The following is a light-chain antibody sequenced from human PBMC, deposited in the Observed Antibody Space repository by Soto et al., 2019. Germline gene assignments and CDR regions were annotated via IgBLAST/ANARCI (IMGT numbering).Light chain of an antibody. V-gene: IGLV2-8*01. CDR3: SSYAGTNNYV. CDR1: SGDVGRYNY. Sequence: QSALTQPPSASGSPGQSVTISCTGTSGDVGRYNYVSWYQHHPGKAPKLMIYEVNKRPSGVPDRFSGSKSDNTASLTVSGLQAEDEADYYCSSYAGTNNYVFGTGTKLTVL. J-gene: IGLJ1*01. CDR2: EVN.